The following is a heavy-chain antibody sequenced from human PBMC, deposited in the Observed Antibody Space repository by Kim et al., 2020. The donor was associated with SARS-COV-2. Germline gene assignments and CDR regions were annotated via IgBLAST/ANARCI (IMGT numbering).Heavy chain of an antibody. D-gene: IGHD2-21*01. CDR2: K. Sequence: KYYGDFVRGRFTISRDTSKNTLDLQMNSLRAEDTAIYYCVRDNPAIAASDYWGQGTLVTVSS. CDR3: VRDNPAIAASDY. V-gene: IGHV3-33*01. J-gene: IGHJ4*02.